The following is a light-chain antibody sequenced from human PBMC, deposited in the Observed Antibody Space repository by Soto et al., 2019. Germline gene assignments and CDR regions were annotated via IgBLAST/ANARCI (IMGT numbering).Light chain of an antibody. J-gene: IGKJ1*01. CDR1: QSGFSTY. Sequence: EIVLTQSPATLSLSPGERATLFCRASQSGFSTYLAWFQQKPGQAPRLLIHGASSRASGIPDRFSGSGSGTDFTLTISRLEPEEFAVYYRQQHRNAPWTLGQGTKVDIK. CDR3: QQHRNAPWT. CDR2: GAS. V-gene: IGKV3-20*01.